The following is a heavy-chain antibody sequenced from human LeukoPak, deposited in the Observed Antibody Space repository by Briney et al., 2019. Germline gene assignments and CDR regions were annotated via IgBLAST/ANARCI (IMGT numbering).Heavy chain of an antibody. Sequence: SETLSLTCTVSGYSISSGYYWGWIRQPPGKGLEWIGSIYHSGSTYYNPSLKSRVTISVDTSKNQFSLKLSSVTAADTAVYYCASRSWTFDYWGQGTLVTVSS. CDR3: ASRSWTFDY. CDR2: IYHSGST. J-gene: IGHJ4*02. V-gene: IGHV4-38-2*02. CDR1: GYSISSGYY. D-gene: IGHD6-13*01.